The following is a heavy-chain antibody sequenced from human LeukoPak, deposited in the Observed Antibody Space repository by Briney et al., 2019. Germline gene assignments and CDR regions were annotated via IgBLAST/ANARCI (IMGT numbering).Heavy chain of an antibody. CDR1: GSSFTSYW. D-gene: IGHD6-19*01. J-gene: IGHJ4*02. V-gene: IGHV5-51*01. CDR2: IYPGDSDT. CDR3: ARLLGSGWNRYFDY. Sequence: GESLQISCKGSGSSFTSYWIGWVRPLPGKGLEWMGIIYPGDSDTRYSPSFQGQVTISADKSISTAYLQWSSLKASDTAMYYCARLLGSGWNRYFDYWGQGTLVTVSS.